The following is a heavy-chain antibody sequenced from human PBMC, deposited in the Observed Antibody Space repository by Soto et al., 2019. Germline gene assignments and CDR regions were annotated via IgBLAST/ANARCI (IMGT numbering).Heavy chain of an antibody. CDR3: ARLYSRTDC. Sequence: SETLSLTCSVYGGAFSGYYWSWIRQPPGKGLEWIGEINHSVSTNYNPSLKSRVTISVDTSKNQFSLKLSSVTAADTAVYYCARLYSRTDCWGQGTLVTVSS. CDR2: INHSVST. V-gene: IGHV4-34*01. D-gene: IGHD6-13*01. CDR1: GGAFSGYY. J-gene: IGHJ4*02.